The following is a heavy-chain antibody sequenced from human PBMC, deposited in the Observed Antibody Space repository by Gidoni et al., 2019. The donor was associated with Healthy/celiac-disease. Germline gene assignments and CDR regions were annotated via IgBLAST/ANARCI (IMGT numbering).Heavy chain of an antibody. D-gene: IGHD1-26*01. V-gene: IGHV3-49*05. CDR3: TRDLYSGSYPDAFDI. J-gene: IGHJ3*02. Sequence: EVQLVESGGGLVKPGRSLRLSCTASGFTFGDYAMSWFRQAPGKGLEWVGFIRSKAYGGTTEYAASVKGRFTISRDDSKSIAYLQMNSLKTEDTAVYYCTRDLYSGSYPDAFDIWGQGTMVTVSS. CDR2: IRSKAYGGTT. CDR1: GFTFGDYA.